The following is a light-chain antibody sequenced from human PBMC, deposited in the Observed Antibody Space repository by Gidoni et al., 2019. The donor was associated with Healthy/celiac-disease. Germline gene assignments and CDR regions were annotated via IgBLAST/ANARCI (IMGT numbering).Light chain of an antibody. CDR2: AAS. Sequence: EMVLTQSPATLSLSPGERATLSCRASQSVSSYLSWYQQKPGQAPRLLIYAASNRATGIPARFRGSGSGTVFTLTISRLEPEDFAFYYCQQRSNWSLTFGGGTKVEIK. CDR1: QSVSSY. CDR3: QQRSNWSLT. V-gene: IGKV3-11*01. J-gene: IGKJ4*01.